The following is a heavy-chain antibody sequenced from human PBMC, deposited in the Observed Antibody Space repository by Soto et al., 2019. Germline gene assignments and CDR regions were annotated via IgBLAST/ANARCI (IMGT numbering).Heavy chain of an antibody. D-gene: IGHD3-22*01. CDR2: ITSSSYTI. J-gene: IGHJ6*02. CDR1: GFTFSTYS. V-gene: IGHV3-48*02. Sequence: PGGSLRLSCAASGFTFSTYSMNWVRQAPGKGLEWVADITSSSYTIYYSDSVKGRFTISRDNGKNSLFLQMNSLRDEDTSVYYCARVVVVIPPGYYYAMDVWGQGTTVTVSS. CDR3: ARVVVVIPPGYYYAMDV.